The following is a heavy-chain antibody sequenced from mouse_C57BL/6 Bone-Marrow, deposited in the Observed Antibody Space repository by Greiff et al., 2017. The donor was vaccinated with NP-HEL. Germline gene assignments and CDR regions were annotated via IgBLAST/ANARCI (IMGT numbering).Heavy chain of an antibody. D-gene: IGHD1-1*01. Sequence: QVQLQQSGAELVRPGTSVKMSCKASGYTFTNYWIGWAKQRPGHGLEWIGDICPGGGYTNYNENFKGTVTLTADKSTITAYRQFSSLTSEDSAIYSCARSYCGSGYYFRWYFDVWGTGTTVTVSS. CDR3: ARSYCGSGYYFRWYFDV. CDR2: ICPGGGYT. J-gene: IGHJ1*03. CDR1: GYTFTNYW. V-gene: IGHV1-63*01.